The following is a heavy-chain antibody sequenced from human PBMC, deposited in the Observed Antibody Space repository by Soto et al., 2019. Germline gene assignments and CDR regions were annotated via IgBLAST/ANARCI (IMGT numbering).Heavy chain of an antibody. CDR3: ARGGSHSSDS. CDR2: IKEDGSET. CDR1: GFTFSDFW. D-gene: IGHD1-26*01. Sequence: EVQLVESGGNLVQPGGSLRLSCAASGFTFSDFWMSWVRRAPGRGLEWEANIKEDGSETYYVDSVEGRFTISRDNAKKSLYLQMNRLRAEDTALYYCARGGSHSSDSWGQGALVTVSS. V-gene: IGHV3-7*05. J-gene: IGHJ4*02.